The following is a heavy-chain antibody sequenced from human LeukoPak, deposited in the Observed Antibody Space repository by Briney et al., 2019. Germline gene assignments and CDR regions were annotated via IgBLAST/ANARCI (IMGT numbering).Heavy chain of an antibody. J-gene: IGHJ4*02. CDR1: GGSISSYY. CDR3: ARTANLYSGSYSDY. CDR2: IYYSGST. D-gene: IGHD1-26*01. V-gene: IGHV4-59*08. Sequence: PSETLSLTCTVSGGSISSYYWSWIRQPPGKGLEWIGYIYYSGSTNYNPSLKSRVTISVDTSKNQFSLKLSSVTAADTAVYYCARTANLYSGSYSDYWGQGTLVTVSS.